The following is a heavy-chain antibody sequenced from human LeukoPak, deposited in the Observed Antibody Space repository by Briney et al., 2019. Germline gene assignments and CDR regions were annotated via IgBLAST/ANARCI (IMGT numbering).Heavy chain of an antibody. CDR2: INHSGST. CDR1: GGSFSGYY. V-gene: IGHV4-34*01. J-gene: IGHJ4*02. Sequence: SETLSLTCAVYGGSFSGYYWSWIRQPPGKGLEWIGEINHSGSTNYNPSLKSRVSISVDTSKNQFSLKLSSVTAADTAVYYCARRSVLVDYWGQGTLVTVSS. CDR3: ARRSVLVDY. D-gene: IGHD2-21*01.